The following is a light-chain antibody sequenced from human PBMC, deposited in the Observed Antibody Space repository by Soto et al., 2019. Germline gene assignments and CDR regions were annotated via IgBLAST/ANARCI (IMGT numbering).Light chain of an antibody. Sequence: DIVMTHSPLSLPVTPGEPASISCRYRQRLLHSNGDNYLDWYLQKPGQSPQLLIYLGSNRASGVPDRFSGSGSGTDFTLNISRVEAEDVGVYYCMQALQTPRVRFGGGTKVEIK. J-gene: IGKJ4*02. CDR3: MQALQTPRVR. CDR1: QRLLHSNGDNY. CDR2: LGS. V-gene: IGKV2-28*01.